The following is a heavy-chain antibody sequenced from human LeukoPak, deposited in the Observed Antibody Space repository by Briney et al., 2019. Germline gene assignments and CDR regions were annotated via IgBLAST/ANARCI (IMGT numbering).Heavy chain of an antibody. CDR3: AGYCSGGSCYPGHFDY. V-gene: IGHV4-38-2*01. CDR2: IYHSGST. CDR1: GYSISSGYY. J-gene: IGHJ4*02. Sequence: PSETLSLTCAVSGYSISSGYYWGWIRQPPAKGLEWIGSIYHSGSTYYNPSLKSRVTISVDTSKNQFSLKLSSVTAADTAVYYCAGYCSGGSCYPGHFDYWGQGTLVTVSS. D-gene: IGHD2-15*01.